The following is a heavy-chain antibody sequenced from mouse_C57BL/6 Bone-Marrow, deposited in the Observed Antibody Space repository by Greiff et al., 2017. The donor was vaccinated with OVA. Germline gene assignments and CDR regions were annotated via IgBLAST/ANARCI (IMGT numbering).Heavy chain of an antibody. V-gene: IGHV1-50*01. CDR3: ARLYGSSFDY. Sequence: QVQLQQPGAELVKPGASVKLSCKASGYTFTSYWMQWVKQRPGQGLEWIGEIDPSDSYTNYNQKFKGKATLTLDTSSSTAYMQLSSLTSEDSAVYYCARLYGSSFDYWGQGTTLTVSS. J-gene: IGHJ2*01. D-gene: IGHD1-1*01. CDR2: IDPSDSYT. CDR1: GYTFTSYW.